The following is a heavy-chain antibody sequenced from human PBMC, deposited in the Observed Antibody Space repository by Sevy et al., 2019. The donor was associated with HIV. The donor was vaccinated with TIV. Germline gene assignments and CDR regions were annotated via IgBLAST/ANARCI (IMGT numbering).Heavy chain of an antibody. CDR1: GFTFSSYS. J-gene: IGHJ4*02. CDR3: ARGPDFWSGYPTN. V-gene: IGHV3-48*01. Sequence: GGSLRLSCAASGFTFSSYSMNWVRQAPGKGLEWVSYISSSSSTIYYADSVKGRFTISRDNAKNSLYLQMNSLRAEDTAVYYCARGPDFWSGYPTNWGQRTLVTVSS. D-gene: IGHD3-3*01. CDR2: ISSSSSTI.